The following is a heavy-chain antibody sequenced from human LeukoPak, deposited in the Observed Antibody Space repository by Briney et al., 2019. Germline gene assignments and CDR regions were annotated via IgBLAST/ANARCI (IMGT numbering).Heavy chain of an antibody. V-gene: IGHV4-59*08. CDR2: IYYSGST. D-gene: IGHD4-17*01. Sequence: SETLSLTCTVSGGSISSYYWSWIRQPPGKGLEWIGYIYYSGSTNYNPSLKSRATISVDASINQFSLKLSSMTAADTAVYYCARTAPSFDYWGQGTLVTVSS. J-gene: IGHJ4*02. CDR3: ARTAPSFDY. CDR1: GGSISSYY.